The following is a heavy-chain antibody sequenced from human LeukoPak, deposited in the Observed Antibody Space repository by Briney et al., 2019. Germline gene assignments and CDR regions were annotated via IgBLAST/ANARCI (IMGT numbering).Heavy chain of an antibody. CDR1: GFTFSSYW. Sequence: PGGSLRLSCAASGFTFSSYWMSWVRQAPGKGLEWVSAISGSGGSTYYADSVKGRFTISRDNSKNTLYLQMNSLRAEDTAVYYCAKSQRYSYGCIDYWGQGTLVTVSS. V-gene: IGHV3-23*01. CDR2: ISGSGGST. CDR3: AKSQRYSYGCIDY. J-gene: IGHJ4*02. D-gene: IGHD5-18*01.